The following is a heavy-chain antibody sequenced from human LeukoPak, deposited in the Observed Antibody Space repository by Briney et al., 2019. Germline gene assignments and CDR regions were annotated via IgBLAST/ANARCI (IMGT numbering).Heavy chain of an antibody. D-gene: IGHD1-26*01. CDR1: GFIFSSYE. CDR3: ARGGSYFLYGFVV. J-gene: IGHJ6*02. CDR2: ISSSGSNT. V-gene: IGHV3-48*03. Sequence: GGSLRLSCAASGFIFSSYEMNWVRQAPGKGLEWVSYISSSGSNTYYVDSVKGRFTISRDNAKNSLYLQLKSLRAEDTAVYYCARGGSYFLYGFVVWGQGTTVTVSS.